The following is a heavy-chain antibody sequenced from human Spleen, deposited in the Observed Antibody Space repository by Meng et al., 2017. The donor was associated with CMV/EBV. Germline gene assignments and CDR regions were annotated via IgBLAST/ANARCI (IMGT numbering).Heavy chain of an antibody. D-gene: IGHD3-16*02. V-gene: IGHV4-34*01. J-gene: IGHJ3*02. CDR2: INHSGST. CDR3: ARGLHVWGSYRYIGVTDAFDI. CDR1: GGLFSGYY. Sequence: LQRGGAGCFTPSETLSLTLAVFGGLFSGYYLSWIRQPPGKGLELIGEINHSGSTNYNPSLKSRVTISVDTSKNQFSLRLSSVTAADTAVYYCARGLHVWGSYRYIGVTDAFDIWGQGTMVTVS.